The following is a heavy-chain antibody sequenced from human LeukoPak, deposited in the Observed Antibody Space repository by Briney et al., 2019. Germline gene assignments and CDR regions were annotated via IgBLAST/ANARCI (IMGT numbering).Heavy chain of an antibody. Sequence: GGSLRLSCAASGFTFSSYWRACVRQAPGEGVEGVASIKEDGSERKSVESLMGRCIISCDNAKTSPYLQMNSLRADDTAVYFCVRAYNSAYDFWGQGTLVTVSS. CDR3: VRAYNSAYDF. J-gene: IGHJ4*02. CDR1: GFTFSSYW. CDR2: IKEDGSER. D-gene: IGHD5-12*01. V-gene: IGHV3-7*01.